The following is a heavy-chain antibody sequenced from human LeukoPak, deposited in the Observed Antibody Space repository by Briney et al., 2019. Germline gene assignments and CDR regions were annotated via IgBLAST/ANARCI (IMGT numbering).Heavy chain of an antibody. CDR1: GFTVSSNY. CDR2: IYSGGST. Sequence: PGGSLRLSCAASGFTVSSNYMSWVRQAPGKGLEWVSVIYSGGSTYYADSVKGRFTISRDNSKNTLYLQMNSLRAEDTAVYYCARDKSRGYGGNSVLGYWGQGTLVTVSS. D-gene: IGHD4-23*01. J-gene: IGHJ4*02. V-gene: IGHV3-66*02. CDR3: ARDKSRGYGGNSVLGY.